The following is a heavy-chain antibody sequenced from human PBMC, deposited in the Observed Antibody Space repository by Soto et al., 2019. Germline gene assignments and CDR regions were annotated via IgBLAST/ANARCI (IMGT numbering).Heavy chain of an antibody. V-gene: IGHV4-30-4*01. CDR2: IYHSGST. D-gene: IGHD6-6*01. Sequence: QVQLQESGPGLAKPSQTLSLTCTVSGGSISSGDYHWSWIRQPPGKGLEWIGYIYHSGSTYYNPSLKSRVTISVDTSKNQFSLKLSSVTAADTAVYYCARERPDGARLDPWGQGTLVTVSS. J-gene: IGHJ5*02. CDR3: ARERPDGARLDP. CDR1: GGSISSGDYH.